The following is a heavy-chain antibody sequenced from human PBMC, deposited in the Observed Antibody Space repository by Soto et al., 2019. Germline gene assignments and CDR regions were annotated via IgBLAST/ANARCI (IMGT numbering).Heavy chain of an antibody. J-gene: IGHJ4*02. D-gene: IGHD2-21*02. Sequence: SETLSLTCIVSGESISSSSCYWGWIRQPPGKGLEWIGSIYYSGRTYYNPSFKSRVTISIDTSKNQFSLKLSSVTATDTAVYYCDRQRTTVVTQAYFDHWGQGALVTVS. V-gene: IGHV4-39*01. CDR1: GESISSSSCY. CDR2: IYYSGRT. CDR3: DRQRTTVVTQAYFDH.